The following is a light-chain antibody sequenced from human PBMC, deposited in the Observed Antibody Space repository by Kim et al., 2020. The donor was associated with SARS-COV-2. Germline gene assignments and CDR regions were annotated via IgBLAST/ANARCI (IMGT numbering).Light chain of an antibody. CDR3: QQSYSTPLT. CDR1: QSISSY. Sequence: DIQMTQSPSSLSASVGDRVTITCRASQSISSYLNWYQQKPGKAPKLLIYAASSLQSGVPSRFNGSASGTDFTLTITSLQPEDFATYYCQQSYSTPLTFGGGTKVDIK. CDR2: AAS. J-gene: IGKJ4*01. V-gene: IGKV1-39*01.